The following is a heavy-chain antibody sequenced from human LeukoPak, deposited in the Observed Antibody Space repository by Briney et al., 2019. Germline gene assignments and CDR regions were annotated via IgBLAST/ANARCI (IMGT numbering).Heavy chain of an antibody. CDR1: GGSISSGSYY. Sequence: SETLSLTCTVSGGSISSGSYYWSWIRQPAGKGLEWIGRIYSSGSTNYYPSLRSRVTISIDTSKNQFSLKLNSVTAADTAVYYCARGRYTYGYLSDYNWFDPWGQGTLVTVSS. V-gene: IGHV4-61*02. J-gene: IGHJ5*02. CDR2: IYSSGST. D-gene: IGHD5-18*01. CDR3: ARGRYTYGYLSDYNWFDP.